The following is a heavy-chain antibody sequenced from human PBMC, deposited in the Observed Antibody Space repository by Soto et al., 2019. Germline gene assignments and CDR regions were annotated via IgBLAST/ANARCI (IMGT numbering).Heavy chain of an antibody. V-gene: IGHV1-3*01. CDR2: INAGNGNT. D-gene: IGHD3-3*01. Sequence: ASVKVSCKASGYTFTSYAMHWVRQAPGQRLEWMGWINAGNGNTKYSQKFQGRVTITRDTSASTAYMELSSLRSEDTAVYYCARYYGPLGVVKGSSYGRDVGGKGPRVT. J-gene: IGHJ6*04. CDR3: ARYYGPLGVVKGSSYGRDV. CDR1: GYTFTSYA.